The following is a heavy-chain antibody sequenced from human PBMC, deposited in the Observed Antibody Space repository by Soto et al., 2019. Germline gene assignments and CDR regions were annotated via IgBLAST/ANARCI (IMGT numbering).Heavy chain of an antibody. Sequence: GGSVKVCCKVSGYTVTSYYMHRVRQAPAQGLEWMGWISAYNGNTNYAQNLQGRVTMTTDTSTSTAYMELRSLRSDETAVYYCARVVLQLVHYYYGIAVWGKGTTVTVSS. J-gene: IGHJ6*04. CDR1: GYTVTSYY. CDR2: ISAYNGNT. CDR3: ARVVLQLVHYYYGIAV. D-gene: IGHD6-13*01. V-gene: IGHV1-18*04.